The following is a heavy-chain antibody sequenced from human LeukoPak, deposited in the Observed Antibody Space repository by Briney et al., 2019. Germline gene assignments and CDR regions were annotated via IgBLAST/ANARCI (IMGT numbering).Heavy chain of an antibody. CDR2: INHSGST. CDR1: GGSFSGYY. J-gene: IGHJ4*02. CDR3: ARGDYSGPFDY. Sequence: SETLSLTCAVYGGSFSGYYWSWIRQPPGKGLEWIGEINHSGSTNYNPSLKSRVTISVDTSKNQFSLKLSSVTAADTAVYYCARGDYSGPFDYWGQGTLVTVSS. D-gene: IGHD2-21*01. V-gene: IGHV4-34*01.